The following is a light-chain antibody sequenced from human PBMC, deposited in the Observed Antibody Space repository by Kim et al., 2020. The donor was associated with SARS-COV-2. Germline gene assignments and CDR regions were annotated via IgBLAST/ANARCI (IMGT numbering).Light chain of an antibody. V-gene: IGKV1-27*01. Sequence: ASVGDRATITCRASQDITSSLAWYQQKPGKVPKVLIYAASTLQSGVPSRFSGSGSGTEFTLTISSLQTEDIATYYCLKYNSAPRTFGPGTKVDIK. CDR2: AAS. CDR3: LKYNSAPRT. CDR1: QDITSS. J-gene: IGKJ1*01.